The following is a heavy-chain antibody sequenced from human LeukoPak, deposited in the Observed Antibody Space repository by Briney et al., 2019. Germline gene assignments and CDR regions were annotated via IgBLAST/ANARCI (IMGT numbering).Heavy chain of an antibody. D-gene: IGHD1-26*01. CDR2: ISSSSSYI. CDR1: GFTFSSYS. CDR3: ARDLGAVHYDY. V-gene: IGHV3-21*01. Sequence: GGSLRLSCAASGFTFSSYSMNWVRQAPGKGLEWVSSISSSSSYIYYADSVKGRFTISRDNAKNSLYLQMNSLRAEDTTVYYCARDLGAVHYDYWGQGTLVTVSS. J-gene: IGHJ4*02.